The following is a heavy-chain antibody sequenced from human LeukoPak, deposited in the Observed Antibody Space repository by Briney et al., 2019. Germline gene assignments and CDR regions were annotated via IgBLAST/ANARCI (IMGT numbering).Heavy chain of an antibody. D-gene: IGHD6-19*01. J-gene: IGHJ4*02. CDR2: ISGSGDIT. CDR1: GFTFSSYA. V-gene: IGHV3-23*01. CDR3: AKDPHSSGWYVHFYFDF. Sequence: GGSLRLSCAASGFTFSSYAMSWVRQSPEKGLEWVSAISGSGDITYYADSVKGRFTVSRDNSKNTLFLQMNSLRAEDAAVYYCAKDPHSSGWYVHFYFDFWGQGTLVTVSS.